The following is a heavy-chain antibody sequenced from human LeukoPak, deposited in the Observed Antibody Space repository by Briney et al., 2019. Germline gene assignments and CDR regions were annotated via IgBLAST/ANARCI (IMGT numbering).Heavy chain of an antibody. V-gene: IGHV1-2*02. CDR2: INPISGGR. Sequence: GASVKVSCKASGYTFSDYYMHWVRQAPGQGLEWMGWINPISGGRRYTQKFQGRVTMTGDMSIATVYMELSTLTYDDTAVYYCARGPYDSSGHQDYWGQGTLVTVSS. J-gene: IGHJ4*02. CDR3: ARGPYDSSGHQDY. D-gene: IGHD3-22*01. CDR1: GYTFSDYY.